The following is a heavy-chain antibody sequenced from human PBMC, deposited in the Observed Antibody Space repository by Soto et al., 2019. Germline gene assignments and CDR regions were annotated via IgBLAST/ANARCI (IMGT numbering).Heavy chain of an antibody. J-gene: IGHJ2*01. CDR3: ARVPRYYDSSGYYSNWYFEL. CDR2: IYYSGST. Sequence: QVQLQESGPGLVKPSETLSLTCTVSGGSVSSGSYYWSWIRQPPGKGLEWIGSIYYSGSTNYNPSPKSRVTIPVDTSKNQFSLKLSSVTAADTAVYYCARVPRYYDSSGYYSNWYFELWGRGTLVTVSS. V-gene: IGHV4-61*01. CDR1: GGSVSSGSYY. D-gene: IGHD3-22*01.